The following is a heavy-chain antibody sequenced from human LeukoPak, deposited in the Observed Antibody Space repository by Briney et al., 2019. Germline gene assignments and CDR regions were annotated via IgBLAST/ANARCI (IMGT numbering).Heavy chain of an antibody. J-gene: IGHJ4*02. V-gene: IGHV3-30*18. CDR1: GFTFSTYG. D-gene: IGHD7-27*01. Sequence: GRSLRLSCAASGFTFSTYGMHWVRQAPGKGLEWVAVVSYDGSNKYYADSVKGRFTISRDNSKNTLYLQMNSLRAEDTAVYYCAKDWGNRGYGCYFDHWGQGTLVTVSS. CDR2: VSYDGSNK. CDR3: AKDWGNRGYGCYFDH.